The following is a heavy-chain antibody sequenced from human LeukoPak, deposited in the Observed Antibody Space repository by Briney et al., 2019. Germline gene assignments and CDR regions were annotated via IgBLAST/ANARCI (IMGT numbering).Heavy chain of an antibody. Sequence: GSLRLSCAASGFTFDDYAMHWVRQAPGKGLEWVSLISGDGGSKYYVDSVKGRFTISRDNSKNSLYLQMNSLRTDDTALYYCAKDPATRDGHGAWFDPWGQGTLVTVSS. CDR1: GFTFDDYA. CDR2: ISGDGGSK. V-gene: IGHV3-43*02. CDR3: AKDPATRDGHGAWFDP. J-gene: IGHJ5*02. D-gene: IGHD5-24*01.